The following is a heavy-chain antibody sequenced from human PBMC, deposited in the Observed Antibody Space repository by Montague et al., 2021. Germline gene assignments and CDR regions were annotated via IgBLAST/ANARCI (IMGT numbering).Heavy chain of an antibody. V-gene: IGHV4-59*13. D-gene: IGHD5-18*01. CDR1: GGSISSFY. Sequence: SETLSLTCTVSGGSISSFYWSWIRQSPEKGLELIAYIYYSGSAGGTTNYNPSLKSRVTISVDSSKNQLSLQLTSVTTADTAVYYCARGRGNSYVSFDSWGQGTLISVSS. J-gene: IGHJ4*02. CDR2: IYYSGSAGGTT. CDR3: ARGRGNSYVSFDS.